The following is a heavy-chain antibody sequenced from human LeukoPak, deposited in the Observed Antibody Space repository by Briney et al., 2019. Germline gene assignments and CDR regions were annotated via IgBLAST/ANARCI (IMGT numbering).Heavy chain of an antibody. CDR2: IYYSGST. J-gene: IGHJ6*02. V-gene: IGHV4-59*01. Sequence: SETLSLTCTVSGGSISSYYWSWIRQPPGKGLEWIGYIYYSGSTNYNPSLKSRVTISVDTSKNQFSLKLSSVTAADTAVYYCARGPLWFGESYHYYYYGMDVWGQGTTVTVSS. D-gene: IGHD3-10*01. CDR3: ARGPLWFGESYHYYYYGMDV. CDR1: GGSISSYY.